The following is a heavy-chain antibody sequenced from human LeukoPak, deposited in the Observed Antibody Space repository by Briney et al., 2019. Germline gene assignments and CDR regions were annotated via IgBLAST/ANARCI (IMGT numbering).Heavy chain of an antibody. J-gene: IGHJ4*02. V-gene: IGHV3-23*01. CDR1: GLTFSSYA. D-gene: IGHD1-26*01. Sequence: PGGSLRLSCAASGLTFSSYAMSWVRQAPGRGLEWVSAISGSADSTYYADSVKGRFTISRDNSKNTLYLQMDSLRAEDTAAYYCARMTGSSADYWGQGTLVTVSS. CDR3: ARMTGSSADY. CDR2: ISGSADST.